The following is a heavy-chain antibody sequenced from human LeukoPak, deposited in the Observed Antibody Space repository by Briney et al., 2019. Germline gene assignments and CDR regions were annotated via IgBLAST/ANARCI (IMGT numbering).Heavy chain of an antibody. Sequence: ASVKVSCKASGYTFTSYGISWVRQAPGQGLEWMGWIGAYNGNTNYAQKLQGRVTMTTDTSTSTAYMELRSLRSDDTAVYYCARDSGPQNYYDSSGCPDYWGQGTLVTVSS. D-gene: IGHD3-22*01. CDR3: ARDSGPQNYYDSSGCPDY. J-gene: IGHJ4*02. CDR2: IGAYNGNT. V-gene: IGHV1-18*01. CDR1: GYTFTSYG.